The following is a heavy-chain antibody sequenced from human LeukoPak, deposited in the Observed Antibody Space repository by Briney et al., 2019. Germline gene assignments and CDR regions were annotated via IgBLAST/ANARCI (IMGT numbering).Heavy chain of an antibody. J-gene: IGHJ4*02. D-gene: IGHD2-15*01. V-gene: IGHV3-23*01. CDR3: AKGSCGGSCYWYYFDY. Sequence: GGSLRLSCAASGFTFSSYAMSWVRQAPGKGLEWVSDISGSGGSTYYADSVKGRFTISRDNSKNTLYLQMNSLRAEDTAVYYCAKGSCGGSCYWYYFDYWGQGTLVTVSS. CDR2: ISGSGGST. CDR1: GFTFSSYA.